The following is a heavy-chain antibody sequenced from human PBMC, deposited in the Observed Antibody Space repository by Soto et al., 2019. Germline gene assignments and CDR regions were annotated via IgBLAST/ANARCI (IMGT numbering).Heavy chain of an antibody. CDR1: GFSLSNARMG. CDR3: ARIQGYYDSSGYFGDAFDI. J-gene: IGHJ3*02. D-gene: IGHD3-22*01. Sequence: GSCPTLVNPTETLTLTCTVSGFSLSNARMGVSWIRQPPGKALEWLAHIFSNDEKSYSTSLKSRLTISKDTSKSQVVLTMTNMDPVDTATYYCARIQGYYDSSGYFGDAFDIWGQGTMVTVSS. CDR2: IFSNDEK. V-gene: IGHV2-26*01.